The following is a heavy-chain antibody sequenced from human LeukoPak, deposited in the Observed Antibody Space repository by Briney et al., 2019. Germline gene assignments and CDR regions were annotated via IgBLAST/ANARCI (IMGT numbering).Heavy chain of an antibody. V-gene: IGHV1-69*05. CDR3: ARGSPYYYYMDV. D-gene: IGHD6-13*01. CDR1: GGNFSSYA. Sequence: ASVKVSCKAYGGNFSSYAISWVRQAPGQGLEWMGGIIPIFGTANYAQKFQGRVTITTDESTSTAYMELSSLRSEDTAVYYCARGSPYYYYMDVWGKGNTVTVSS. CDR2: IIPIFGTA. J-gene: IGHJ6*03.